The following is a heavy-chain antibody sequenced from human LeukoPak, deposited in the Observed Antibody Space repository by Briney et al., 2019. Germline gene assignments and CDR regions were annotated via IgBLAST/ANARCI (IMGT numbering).Heavy chain of an antibody. J-gene: IGHJ4*02. CDR3: AKPLTIFGVVPFGGDFDY. D-gene: IGHD3-3*01. CDR1: GGSISSSN. V-gene: IGHV3-23*01. CDR2: ISGSGGST. Sequence: PSETLSLTCAVSGGSISSSNWWSWVRQAPGKGLEWVSAISGSGGSTYYADSVKGRFTISRDNSKNTLYLQMNSLRAEDTAVYYCAKPLTIFGVVPFGGDFDYWGQGTLVTVSS.